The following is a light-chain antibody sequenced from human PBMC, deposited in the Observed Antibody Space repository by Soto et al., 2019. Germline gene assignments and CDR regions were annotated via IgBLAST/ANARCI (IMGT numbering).Light chain of an antibody. CDR3: RQYQIWCT. CDR2: GAS. Sequence: EILMTQSPATLSVSPGERATLSCRASQSVDSNLAWYQQKPGQAPRLLIYGASTRATGISAGFSGSGSGTEFTLTISSLQSEEFGACCERQYQIWCTVGRGTKVDIK. V-gene: IGKV3-15*01. CDR1: QSVDSN. J-gene: IGKJ3*01.